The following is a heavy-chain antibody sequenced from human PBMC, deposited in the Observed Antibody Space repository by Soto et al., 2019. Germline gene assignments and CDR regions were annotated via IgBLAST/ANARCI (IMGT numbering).Heavy chain of an antibody. CDR1: GGSIGSSSYY. D-gene: IGHD2-15*01. Sequence: SETLSLTCTVSGGSIGSSSYYWGWIRQPPGKGLEWIGSINHSGSTNYNPSLKSRVTISVDTSKNQFSLKLSSVTAADTAVYYCASQKSVVVAAKDSAFDIWGQGTMVTVSS. J-gene: IGHJ3*02. V-gene: IGHV4-39*07. CDR3: ASQKSVVVAAKDSAFDI. CDR2: INHSGST.